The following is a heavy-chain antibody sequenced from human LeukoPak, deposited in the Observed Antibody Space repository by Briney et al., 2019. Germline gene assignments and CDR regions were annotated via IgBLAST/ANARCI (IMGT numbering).Heavy chain of an antibody. CDR3: AREFSSSWYSTLELIPGGY. CDR2: ISSSSSYI. CDR1: GFTFSSYS. D-gene: IGHD6-13*01. V-gene: IGHV3-21*01. J-gene: IGHJ4*02. Sequence: PGGSLRLSCAASGFTFSSYSMNWVRQAPGKGLEWVSSISSSSSYIYYADSVKGRFTISRDNAKNSLYLQMNSLRAEDTAVYYCAREFSSSWYSTLELIPGGYWGQGTLVTVSS.